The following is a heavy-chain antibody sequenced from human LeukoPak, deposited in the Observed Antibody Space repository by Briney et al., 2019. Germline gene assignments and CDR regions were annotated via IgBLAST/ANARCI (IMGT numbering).Heavy chain of an antibody. V-gene: IGHV3-33*01. CDR1: GFTFSSYG. Sequence: PGRSLRLSCAASGFTFSSYGMHWVRQAPGKGLEWVAVIWYDGSNKYYADSVKGRFTISRDNSKNTLYLQMNSLRAEDTAVYYCARDITDSSVWGGLTHPWGQGTLVTVSS. CDR3: ARDITDSSVWGGLTHP. D-gene: IGHD6-19*01. CDR2: IWYDGSNK. J-gene: IGHJ5*02.